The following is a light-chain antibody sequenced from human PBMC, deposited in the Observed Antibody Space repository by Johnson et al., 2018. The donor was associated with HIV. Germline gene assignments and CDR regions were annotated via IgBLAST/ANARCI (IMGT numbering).Light chain of an antibody. Sequence: QSVLTQPPSVSAAPGQKVTIPCSGSSSNIGKNSVSWYQQLPGTAPKLLIYDNNKRPSGIPDRFSGSKSGTSATLGITGLQTGDEADYYCGTWDSSLRVGFFGTGTKVTVL. CDR1: SSNIGKNS. V-gene: IGLV1-51*01. CDR3: GTWDSSLRVGF. CDR2: DNN. J-gene: IGLJ1*01.